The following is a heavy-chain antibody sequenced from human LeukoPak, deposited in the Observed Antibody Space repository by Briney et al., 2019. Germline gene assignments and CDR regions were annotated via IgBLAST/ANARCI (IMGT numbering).Heavy chain of an antibody. Sequence: ASVNVSCKASGGTFSSYAISWVRQALGQGLEWMGGIIPIFGTANYAQKFQGRVTITADESTSTAYMELSSLRSGDTAVYYCARAHPIAAAGFFDYWGQGTLVTVSS. J-gene: IGHJ4*02. CDR2: IIPIFGTA. CDR1: GGTFSSYA. D-gene: IGHD6-13*01. V-gene: IGHV1-69*13. CDR3: ARAHPIAAAGFFDY.